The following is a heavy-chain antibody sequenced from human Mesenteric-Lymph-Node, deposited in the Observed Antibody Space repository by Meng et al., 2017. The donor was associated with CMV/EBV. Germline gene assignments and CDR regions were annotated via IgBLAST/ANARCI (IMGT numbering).Heavy chain of an antibody. V-gene: IGHV1-18*01. CDR1: GYTFTSYG. J-gene: IGHJ4*02. D-gene: IGHD6-19*01. Sequence: ASVKVSCKASGYTFTSYGISWVRQAPGQGLEWMGWISAYNGNTNYAQKLQGRVTMTTDTSTSTAYMELRSLRSDDTAVYYCARDWLRSHSSGWGLGYWGQGTLVTVSS. CDR3: ARDWLRSHSSGWGLGY. CDR2: ISAYNGNT.